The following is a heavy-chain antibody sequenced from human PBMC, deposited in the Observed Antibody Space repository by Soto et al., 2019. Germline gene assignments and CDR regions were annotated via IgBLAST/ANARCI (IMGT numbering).Heavy chain of an antibody. V-gene: IGHV4-4*02. J-gene: IGHJ1*01. Sequence: QVQLQESGPGLVKPSGTLSLTCAVSSGSISSSNWWSWVRQPPGKGLEWIGEIYHSGSTNYNPSLKSRVTISVDKSKKQFSLKLSSVTAADTAVYYCAGALGYYDILTGYSPTYFQHWGQGTLVTVSS. CDR2: IYHSGST. CDR1: SGSISSSNW. CDR3: AGALGYYDILTGYSPTYFQH. D-gene: IGHD3-9*01.